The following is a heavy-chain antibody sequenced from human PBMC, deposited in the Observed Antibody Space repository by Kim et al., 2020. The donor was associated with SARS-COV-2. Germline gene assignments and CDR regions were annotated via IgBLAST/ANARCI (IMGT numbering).Heavy chain of an antibody. CDR3: ARDPDSPYCSGGSCYVWHYYGMDV. V-gene: IGHV1-2*06. CDR2: INPNSGGT. Sequence: ASVKVSCKASGYTFTGYYMHWVRQAPGQGLEWMGRINPNSGGTNYAQKFQGRVTMTRDTSISTAYMELSRLRSDDTAVYYCARDPDSPYCSGGSCYVWHYYGMDVWGQGTTVTVSS. J-gene: IGHJ6*02. CDR1: GYTFTGYY. D-gene: IGHD2-15*01.